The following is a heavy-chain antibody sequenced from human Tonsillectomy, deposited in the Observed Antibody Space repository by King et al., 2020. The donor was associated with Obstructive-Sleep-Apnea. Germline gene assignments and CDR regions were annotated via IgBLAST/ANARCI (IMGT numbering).Heavy chain of an antibody. CDR1: GGSISSGAYS. CDR2: IYYSGST. CDR3: ARGGDYGDYRTAVGADY. J-gene: IGHJ4*02. V-gene: IGHV4-30-4*07. D-gene: IGHD4-17*01. Sequence: VQLQESGPGLVKPSQTLSLTCAVSGGSISSGAYSWSWIRQPPGKGLEWIGYIYYSGSTYYNPSLKSRVTISVDTSKNQFSLKLSSVTAADTAGYYCARGGDYGDYRTAVGADYGGQGTLVTVSS.